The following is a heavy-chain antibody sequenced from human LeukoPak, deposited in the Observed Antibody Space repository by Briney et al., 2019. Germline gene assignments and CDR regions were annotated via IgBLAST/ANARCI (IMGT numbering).Heavy chain of an antibody. CDR1: GFSLSTTRMG. CDR3: AHSTSYYDILTGYFD. CDR2: IYWNDDI. Sequence: SGPTLVNPTQTLTLTCTFSGFSLSTTRMGVGWIRQPPGKALQWLALIYWNDDIHYSPSLKSRLTITKDTSKNQVVLTMTNMDPVDTATYYSAHSTSYYDILTGYFDWGPGTLVSVSS. J-gene: IGHJ4*02. D-gene: IGHD3-9*01. V-gene: IGHV2-5*01.